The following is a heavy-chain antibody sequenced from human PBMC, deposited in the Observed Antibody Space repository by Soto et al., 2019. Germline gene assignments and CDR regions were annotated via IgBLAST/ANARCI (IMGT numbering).Heavy chain of an antibody. D-gene: IGHD3-22*01. J-gene: IGHJ4*02. CDR2: IIPIFGTA. Sequence: SVKVSCKASGGTFSSYAISWVRQAPGQGLEWMGGIIPIFGTANYAQKFQGRVTITADESTSTAYMELSSLRSEDTAVYYCARVDSSGYYPFGSWYYFDYWGQGTLVTVS. CDR3: ARVDSSGYYPFGSWYYFDY. V-gene: IGHV1-69*13. CDR1: GGTFSSYA.